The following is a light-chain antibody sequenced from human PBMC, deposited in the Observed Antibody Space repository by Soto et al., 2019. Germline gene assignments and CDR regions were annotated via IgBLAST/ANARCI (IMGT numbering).Light chain of an antibody. CDR1: QSVSSNY. CDR3: QQYFTSPLT. Sequence: EVVLTQSPGTLSLSPGESATLSCRASQSVSSNYLAWYQQKPGQAPRLLIYGVSTRATGIPDRFSGSGSGTDFSLTISRLAPEDFALYYCQQYFTSPLTFGGGTKVEIK. CDR2: GVS. V-gene: IGKV3-20*01. J-gene: IGKJ4*01.